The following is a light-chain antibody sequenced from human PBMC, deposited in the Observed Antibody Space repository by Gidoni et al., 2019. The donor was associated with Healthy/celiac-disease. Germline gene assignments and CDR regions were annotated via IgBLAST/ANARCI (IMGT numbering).Light chain of an antibody. CDR3: QQRSNWPIT. Sequence: ELVLTQSPATLSLSPGERATLSCRASQSVSSYLAWYQQKPGQSPRLLIDDASNRATGIPARCSGSGSGTDFTLTINSIEPEDFAVYYCQQRSNWPITFGQGTRLEIK. CDR1: QSVSSY. J-gene: IGKJ5*01. CDR2: DAS. V-gene: IGKV3-11*01.